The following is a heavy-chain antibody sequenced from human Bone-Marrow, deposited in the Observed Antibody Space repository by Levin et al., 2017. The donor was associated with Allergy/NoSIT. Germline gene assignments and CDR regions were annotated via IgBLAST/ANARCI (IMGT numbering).Heavy chain of an antibody. CDR2: SYSSGST. V-gene: IGHV4-30-4*01. CDR3: ARGSIMLPPAGYFQV. D-gene: IGHD2-8*01. J-gene: IGHJ1*01. CDR1: GASISSGNYF. Sequence: LRLSCTVSGASISSGNYFWSWIRQPPGKGLEWIGYSYSSGSTYYNPSLESRLTISVDTSKNQFSLNLSSVTAADTAVYYCARGSIMLPPAGYFQVWGQGTRVTISS.